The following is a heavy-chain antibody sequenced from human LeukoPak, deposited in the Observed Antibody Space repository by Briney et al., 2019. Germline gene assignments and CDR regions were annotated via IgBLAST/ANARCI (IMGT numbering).Heavy chain of an antibody. CDR2: IYSDSGGT. V-gene: IGHV1-2*06. CDR1: GYTFTGYY. D-gene: IGHD5-24*01. CDR3: ARGDRDGYNYVAEYFQH. J-gene: IGHJ1*01. Sequence: ASVKVSCKASGYTFTGYYLHWVRQAPGQGLEWIGRIYSDSGGTELAQKFQGRVTMTRDTSISTAYMELSSLRSEDTAVYYCARGDRDGYNYVAEYFQHWGQGTLVTVSS.